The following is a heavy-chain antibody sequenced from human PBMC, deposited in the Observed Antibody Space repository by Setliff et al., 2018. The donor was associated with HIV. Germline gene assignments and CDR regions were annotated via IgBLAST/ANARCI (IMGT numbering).Heavy chain of an antibody. J-gene: IGHJ4*02. CDR1: GGTFSTYA. Sequence: ASVKVSCKASGGTFSTYAISWVRQAPGQGLEWMGIINPSIVSTTYAEKFQDRVTMTRDTSTSTVYMDLSRLRSEDTAVYYCAREFPGGTKGFDYWGQGTLVTVSS. V-gene: IGHV1-46*01. D-gene: IGHD1-1*01. CDR3: AREFPGGTKGFDY. CDR2: INPSIVST.